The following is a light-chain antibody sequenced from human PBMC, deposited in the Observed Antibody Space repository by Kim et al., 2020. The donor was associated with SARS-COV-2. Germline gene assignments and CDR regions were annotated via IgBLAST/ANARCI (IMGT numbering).Light chain of an antibody. J-gene: IGLJ2*01. CDR1: SSNIGADYA. V-gene: IGLV1-40*01. CDR3: QSYDSSLSGVV. CDR2: VNN. Sequence: QSVLTQPPSVSGAPRQRVTISCTGSSSNIGADYAVHWYQQLPETAPKLLIYVNNSRPSGVPARFSASKSGTSASLAITGLQAEDEADYYCQSYDSSLSGVVFGGGTQLTVL.